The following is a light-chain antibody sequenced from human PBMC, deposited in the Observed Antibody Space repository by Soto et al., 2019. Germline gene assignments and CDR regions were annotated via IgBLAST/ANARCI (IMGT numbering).Light chain of an antibody. CDR1: NIDSRT. CDR3: QVWDNVDDHIYV. J-gene: IGLJ1*01. Sequence: SYELAQPPSVSVAPGQTATISCGENNIDSRTVHWYQQKPGQAPLLVVYDNSFRPSWIPNRFSGSNSGNTATLTISRVEAGDEADYYCQVWDNVDDHIYVFGTGTKVTVL. CDR2: DNS. V-gene: IGLV3-21*02.